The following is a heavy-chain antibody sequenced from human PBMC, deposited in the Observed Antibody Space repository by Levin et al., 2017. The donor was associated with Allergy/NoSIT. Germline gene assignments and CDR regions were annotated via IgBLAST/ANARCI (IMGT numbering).Heavy chain of an antibody. CDR2: TYYRSKWYN. J-gene: IGHJ6*03. V-gene: IGHV6-1*01. Sequence: SQTLSLTCAISGDSVSSNSAAWNWIRHSPSRGLEWLGRTYYRSKWYNDYAVSVKSRITTNPDTSKNQFSLQLNSVTPEETAVYYCARGKGIAARRYYGYYMDVWGKGTTVTVSS. CDR1: GDSVSSNSAA. CDR3: ARGKGIAARRYYGYYMDV. D-gene: IGHD6-6*01.